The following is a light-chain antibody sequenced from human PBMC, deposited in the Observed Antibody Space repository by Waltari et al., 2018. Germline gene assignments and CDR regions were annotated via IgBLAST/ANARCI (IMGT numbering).Light chain of an antibody. Sequence: DIVMTQSPDSLAVSLGERATINSKSSQSVLYSSANKSYLNWYQQKPGQPPKLLIYWASTRESGVPDRISGAGSGTDFTLTISSLQSEDVAVYYCQQYYSTPLTFGGGTKVEIK. CDR1: QSVLYSSANKSY. J-gene: IGKJ4*01. CDR2: WAS. V-gene: IGKV4-1*01. CDR3: QQYYSTPLT.